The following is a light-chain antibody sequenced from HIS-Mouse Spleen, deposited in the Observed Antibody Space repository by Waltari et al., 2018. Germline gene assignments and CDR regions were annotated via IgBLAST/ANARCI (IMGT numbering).Light chain of an antibody. CDR1: ALPKKY. J-gene: IGLJ2*01. CDR3: YSTDSSGNHRV. CDR2: EDS. Sequence: SYELTQPPSVYVSPGQTARITCSGDALPKKYAYWYQQKSGQAPLLVIYEDSKRPSGIPERFSGSSSGTMATLTISGAQVEDEADYYCYSTDSSGNHRVFGGGTKLTVL. V-gene: IGLV3-10*01.